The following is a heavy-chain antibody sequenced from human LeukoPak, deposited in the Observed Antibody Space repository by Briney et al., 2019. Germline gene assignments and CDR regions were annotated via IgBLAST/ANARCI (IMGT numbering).Heavy chain of an antibody. V-gene: IGHV4-59*01. Sequence: SETLSLTCNVSGGSISGYHWSWVRQPPGKGLEWLGYIYYSGSSNYNPSLKSRVTISADTSKNQFSLKLSSVTAADTAVYYCARVPRSYYYYYYMDVWGKGTTVTVSS. J-gene: IGHJ6*03. CDR2: IYYSGSS. CDR3: ARVPRSYYYYYYMDV. CDR1: GGSISGYH.